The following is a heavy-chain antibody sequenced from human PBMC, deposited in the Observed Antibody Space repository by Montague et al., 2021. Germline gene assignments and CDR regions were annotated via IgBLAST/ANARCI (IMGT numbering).Heavy chain of an antibody. J-gene: IGHJ5*02. CDR1: GGSISSASYC. V-gene: IGHV4-39*01. Sequence: SETLSLTCTVSGGSISSASYCWGWIRQPPGKGLEFIGVIYYNGTTYHNPSLKSPVTVSMDTSKNQFSLKLSSVTAADAAVYYCARSLYCRGGSCYSGFDPWGQGTLVTASS. CDR3: ARSLYCRGGSCYSGFDP. CDR2: IYYNGTT. D-gene: IGHD2-15*01.